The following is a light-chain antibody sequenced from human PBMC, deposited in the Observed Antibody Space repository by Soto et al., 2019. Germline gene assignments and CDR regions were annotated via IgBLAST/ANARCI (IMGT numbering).Light chain of an antibody. CDR3: QQYGRSPYT. CDR2: EAS. J-gene: IGKJ2*01. CDR1: QSVYKNY. Sequence: EIVLTQSPDTLSLSPGERATLSCRASQSVYKNYLAWYQQKPGQAPRLLIYEASNRPGGIPEKFTGSGSGTDFTLTISRLEPEDFAVYYCQQYGRSPYTFAQGTKLEI. V-gene: IGKV3-20*01.